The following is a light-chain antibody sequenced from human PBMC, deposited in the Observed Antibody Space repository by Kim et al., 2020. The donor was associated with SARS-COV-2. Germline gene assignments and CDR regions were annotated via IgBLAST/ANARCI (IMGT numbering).Light chain of an antibody. Sequence: PGQTATITCSGDKLGEKYACWYQQKPGQSPVLVIYQDNKRTSGIPERFSGSNSGNTATLTISGTQAMDEADYYCQAWDSTTGDWVFGGGSELTVL. CDR1: KLGEKY. J-gene: IGLJ3*02. V-gene: IGLV3-1*01. CDR3: QAWDSTTGDWV. CDR2: QDN.